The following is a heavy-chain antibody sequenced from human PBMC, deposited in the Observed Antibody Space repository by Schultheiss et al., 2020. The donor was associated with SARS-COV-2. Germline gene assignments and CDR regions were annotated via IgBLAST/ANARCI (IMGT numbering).Heavy chain of an antibody. Sequence: GGSLRLSCAASGFTFSNYGMTWVRQAPGKGLEWVSSISGSDGTKYYADSVKGRFTISRDNSKNTLYLQMNSLRAEDTAVYYCARALYDFRPDYYYGMDVWGQGTTVTVSS. J-gene: IGHJ6*02. V-gene: IGHV3-23*01. CDR3: ARALYDFRPDYYYGMDV. CDR2: ISGSDGTK. CDR1: GFTFSNYG. D-gene: IGHD3-3*01.